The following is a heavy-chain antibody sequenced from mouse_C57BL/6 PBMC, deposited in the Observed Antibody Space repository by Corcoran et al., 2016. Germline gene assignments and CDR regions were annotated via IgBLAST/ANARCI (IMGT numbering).Heavy chain of an antibody. CDR1: GHTFTTYG. CDR3: APYVDFDY. Sequence: QIQLVQSGPELKKPGETVKISCKASGHTFTTYGMSWVKQAPGKGLKWMGWINTYSGVPTYADDFKGRFAFSLETSASTAYLQINNLKNEDTATYFCAPYVDFDYWGQGTTLTVSS. D-gene: IGHD1-1*01. J-gene: IGHJ2*01. V-gene: IGHV9-3*01. CDR2: INTYSGVP.